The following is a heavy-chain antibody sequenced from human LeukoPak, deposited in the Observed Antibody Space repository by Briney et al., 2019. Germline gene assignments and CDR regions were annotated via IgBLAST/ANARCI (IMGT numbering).Heavy chain of an antibody. Sequence: GGSLRLSCAASGFTFSTYAMHWVRQAPGKGLEWVAVISYDGSNKYYADSVKGRFTISRDNSKNTLYLQMNSLRAEDTAVYYCAIDNYGFDYWGQGTLVTVSS. V-gene: IGHV3-30-3*01. J-gene: IGHJ4*02. CDR1: GFTFSTYA. CDR2: ISYDGSNK. CDR3: AIDNYGFDY. D-gene: IGHD3-10*01.